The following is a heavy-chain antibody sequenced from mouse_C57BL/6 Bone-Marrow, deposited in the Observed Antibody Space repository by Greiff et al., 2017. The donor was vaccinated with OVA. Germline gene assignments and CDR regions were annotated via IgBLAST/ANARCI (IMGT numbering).Heavy chain of an antibody. CDR2: LDPEDGDT. V-gene: IGHV14-1*01. D-gene: IGHD1-1*01. J-gene: IGHJ1*03. CDR1: GFNIKDYY. CDR3: TTLFYYGSSYHYWYFDV. Sequence: VQLKQSGAELVRPGASVKLSCTASGFNIKDYYMHWVKQRPEQGLEWIGRLDPEDGDTEYAPKFQGKATMTADTSSNTAYLQLSSLTSEDTAVYYCTTLFYYGSSYHYWYFDVWGTGTTVTVSS.